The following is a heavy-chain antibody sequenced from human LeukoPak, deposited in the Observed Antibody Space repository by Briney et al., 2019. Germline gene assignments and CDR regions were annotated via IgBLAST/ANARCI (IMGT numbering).Heavy chain of an antibody. V-gene: IGHV5-51*01. J-gene: IGHJ3*02. Sequence: GESLKISCKGSGYSFTSYWIGWVRQMPGKGLEWMGIIYPGDSDTRYSPSFQGQVTISADKSISTAYLQWSSLKASDTAMYYCARRYCGGDCEDAFDIWGQGTMVTVSS. CDR1: GYSFTSYW. D-gene: IGHD2-21*02. CDR2: IYPGDSDT. CDR3: ARRYCGGDCEDAFDI.